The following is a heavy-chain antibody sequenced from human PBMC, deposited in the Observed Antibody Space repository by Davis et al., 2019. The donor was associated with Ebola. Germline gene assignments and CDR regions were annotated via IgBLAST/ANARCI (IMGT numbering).Heavy chain of an antibody. Sequence: SQTLSLTCAVYGGSFSGYYWGWIRQPPGKGLEWIGEINHSGSTNYNPSLKSRVTISVDTSKNQFSLKLSSVTAADTAVYYCAREGYDSSGYRSDWGQGTLVTVSS. J-gene: IGHJ4*02. V-gene: IGHV4-34*01. CDR1: GGSFSGYY. D-gene: IGHD3-22*01. CDR3: AREGYDSSGYRSD. CDR2: INHSGST.